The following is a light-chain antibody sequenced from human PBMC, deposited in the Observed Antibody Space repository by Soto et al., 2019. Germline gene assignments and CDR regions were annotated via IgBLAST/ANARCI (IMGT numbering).Light chain of an antibody. V-gene: IGLV1-40*01. J-gene: IGLJ3*02. CDR1: SSNIGAGYD. CDR3: QSYDSSLSGSV. CDR2: GNS. Sequence: QSVLTQPPSVSGAPGQRVTISCPGGSSNIGAGYDVHWYQQLPGTAPKLLIYGNSNRPSGVPDRFSGSKSGTSASLAITGLQAEDEADYYCQSYDSSLSGSVFGGGTKLTVL.